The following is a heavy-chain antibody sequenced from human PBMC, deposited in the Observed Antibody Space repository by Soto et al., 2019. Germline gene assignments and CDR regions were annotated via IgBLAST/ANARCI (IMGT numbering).Heavy chain of an antibody. J-gene: IGHJ6*02. CDR3: ARGGYSSTWSNLLDRSGLDV. CDR2: IVPLFRTT. D-gene: IGHD5-12*01. V-gene: IGHV1-69*06. Sequence: QVQLVQSGAEAKKPGSSVKVSCKTSGGTFSSYAINWVRQAPGQGVEWMVGIVPLFRTTNYAQKLQGIVTITAYTSTYTVYRALSEPRSGDETVYYCARGGYSSTWSNLLDRSGLDVWGQGATGTVS. CDR1: GGTFSSYA.